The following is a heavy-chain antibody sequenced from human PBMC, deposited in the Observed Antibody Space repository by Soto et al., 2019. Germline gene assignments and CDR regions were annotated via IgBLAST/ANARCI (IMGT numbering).Heavy chain of an antibody. J-gene: IGHJ5*02. D-gene: IGHD5-12*01. CDR3: ARDKIVAAKYNWFDP. V-gene: IGHV1-3*01. CDR1: GYTFTSYA. Sequence: QVQLVQSGAEVKKPGASVEVSCKASGYTFTSYAMHWVRQAPGQRLEWMGWINAGNGNTKYSQKFQGRVTITRDTSASTAYMELSSLRSEDTAVYYCARDKIVAAKYNWFDPWGQGTLVTVSS. CDR2: INAGNGNT.